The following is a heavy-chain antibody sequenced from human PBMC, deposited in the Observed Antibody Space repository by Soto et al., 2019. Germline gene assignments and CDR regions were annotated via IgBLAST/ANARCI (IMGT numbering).Heavy chain of an antibody. V-gene: IGHV3-48*03. CDR1: GFTFSNYE. CDR3: ARVTDIAVTGTPRWFDP. Sequence: GGSLRLSCAASGFTFSNYEMNWVRQAPGKGLEWVSYISGSGKTIYYADSVKGRFTISRDNAKNSLFLQMNSLRDEDTAVYYCARVTDIAVTGTPRWFDPWGQGTLVTVSS. CDR2: ISGSGKTI. D-gene: IGHD6-19*01. J-gene: IGHJ5*02.